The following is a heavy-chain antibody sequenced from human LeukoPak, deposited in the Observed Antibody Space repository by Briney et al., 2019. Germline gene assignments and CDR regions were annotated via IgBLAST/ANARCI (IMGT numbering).Heavy chain of an antibody. CDR3: AKGIYSSGWSYFDY. D-gene: IGHD6-19*01. CDR2: LSGSGITT. CDR1: GFTFSNSA. Sequence: GSLRLSCAASGFTFSNSAMSWVRQAPGKGLEWVSTLSGSGITTYYADSVKGRFTISRDNSKNTLYLQMNSLRAEDAAVYYCAKGIYSSGWSYFDYWGHGTLVTVSS. J-gene: IGHJ4*01. V-gene: IGHV3-23*01.